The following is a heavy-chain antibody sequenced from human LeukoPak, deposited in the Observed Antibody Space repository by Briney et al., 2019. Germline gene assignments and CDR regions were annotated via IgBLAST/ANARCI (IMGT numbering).Heavy chain of an antibody. V-gene: IGHV4-59*12. CDR1: GDSINNYY. Sequence: PSETLSLTCTVSGDSINNYYWSWIRQPPGKGLEWFGTICYGGDTYYNPSFKSRVTISVDASKNQFSLKLSSLTAADTAVYYCVKDRGNHVTDYWGQGTLVTVSS. J-gene: IGHJ4*02. D-gene: IGHD1-14*01. CDR2: ICYGGDT. CDR3: VKDRGNHVTDY.